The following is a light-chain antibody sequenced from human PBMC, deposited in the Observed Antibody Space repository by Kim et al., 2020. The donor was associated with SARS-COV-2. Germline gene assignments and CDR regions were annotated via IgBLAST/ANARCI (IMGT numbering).Light chain of an antibody. CDR1: SGSIASNS. CDR3: QSYDITGEV. V-gene: IGLV6-57*01. Sequence: GKTVTISCTRSSGSIASNSVQRTQQRPGSSPTTVIYEDNQRPSGVPDRFSGSIDSSSNSASLTISGLKTEDEADYYCQSYDITGEVFGGGTQLTVL. J-gene: IGLJ2*01. CDR2: EDN.